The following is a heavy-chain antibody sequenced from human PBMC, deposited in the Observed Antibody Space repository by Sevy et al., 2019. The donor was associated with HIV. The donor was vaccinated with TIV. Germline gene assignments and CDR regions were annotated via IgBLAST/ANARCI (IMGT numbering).Heavy chain of an antibody. D-gene: IGHD3-3*01. CDR1: GGTFSSYA. V-gene: IGHV1-69*13. CDR3: AYSITIFGVVIFDY. J-gene: IGHJ4*02. Sequence: ASVKVSCKASGGTFSSYAISWVRQAPGQGLEWMGGIIPIFGTANYAQKFQGRVTITADESTSTAYMELSSLRSEDTAVYYCAYSITIFGVVIFDYWGQGTLVTVSS. CDR2: IIPIFGTA.